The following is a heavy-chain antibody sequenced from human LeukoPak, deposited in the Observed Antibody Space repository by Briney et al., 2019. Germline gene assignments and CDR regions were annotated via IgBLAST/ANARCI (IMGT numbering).Heavy chain of an antibody. V-gene: IGHV4-59*08. Sequence: SETLSLSCTVSGDSISGHHWTRIRQPPGAGLEWIGYFYDSGDFNYNPSLKSRVSISTDMSNNQFSLTMSSVTVADTAMYYCARLLRPGGRKGDAFDIWGQGTLVTVSS. CDR3: ARLLRPGGRKGDAFDI. J-gene: IGHJ3*02. CDR1: GDSISGHH. D-gene: IGHD1-26*01. CDR2: FYDSGDF.